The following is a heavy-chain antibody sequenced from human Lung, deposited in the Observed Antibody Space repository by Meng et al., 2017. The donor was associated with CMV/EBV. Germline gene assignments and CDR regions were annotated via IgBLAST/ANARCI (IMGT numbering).Heavy chain of an antibody. CDR3: ERDGTFEQKGAFDY. CDR1: GFTFKSYR. V-gene: IGHV3-21*01. J-gene: IGHJ4*02. CDR2: ISSSSSLF. D-gene: IGHD1-14*01. Sequence: GESLKISCAASGFTFKSYRMDWVRQAPGKGLEWVSAISSSSSLFYYIDSVKGRFTISRDNAKNLLYLQMNSLRVEDTAVYYCERDGTFEQKGAFDYWGQGXLVTVSS.